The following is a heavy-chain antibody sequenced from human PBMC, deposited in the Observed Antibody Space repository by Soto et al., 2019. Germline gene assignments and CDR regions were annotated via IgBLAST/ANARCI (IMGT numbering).Heavy chain of an antibody. CDR1: GYIFTSYW. CDR2: IDPSDSYT. J-gene: IGHJ6*02. Sequence: PAEPLKISCKGSGYIFTSYWSSWVRQMPGKGLEWMGRIDPSDSYTNYSPSFQGHVTISADKSISTAYLQWSSLKASDTAMYYCARQHGMDVWGQGTTVTVSS. CDR3: ARQHGMDV. V-gene: IGHV5-10-1*01.